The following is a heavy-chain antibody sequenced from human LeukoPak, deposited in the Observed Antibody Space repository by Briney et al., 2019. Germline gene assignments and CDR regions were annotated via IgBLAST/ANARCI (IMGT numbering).Heavy chain of an antibody. CDR1: GYSFTNYW. Sequence: GESLKISCKGSGYSFTNYWIGWVRQMPGKGLEWMGIIYPGDSDTRYSPSFQGQVTISADKSISTAYLQWSSLKASDTAMYYCARTGGAEIWFGELYGPNWFDPWGQGALVTVSS. D-gene: IGHD3-10*01. CDR2: IYPGDSDT. CDR3: ARTGGAEIWFGELYGPNWFDP. J-gene: IGHJ5*02. V-gene: IGHV5-51*01.